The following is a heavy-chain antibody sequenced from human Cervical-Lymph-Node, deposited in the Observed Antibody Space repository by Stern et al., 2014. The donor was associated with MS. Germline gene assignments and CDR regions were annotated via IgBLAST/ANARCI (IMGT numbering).Heavy chain of an antibody. V-gene: IGHV1-46*02. D-gene: IGHD2-15*01. CDR3: AVRYCSGGRCYSVPDV. J-gene: IGHJ6*02. Sequence: DQLVESGSEVKKPGASVKVSCKASEYTHNNYLIHWVRQAPGKRPDWMGVINPSGATNYAQKVQDRVTMTTDASTSTFYMELSRLRSEDTAVYYCAVRYCSGGRCYSVPDVWGQGTTVIVSS. CDR2: INPSGAT. CDR1: EYTHNNYL.